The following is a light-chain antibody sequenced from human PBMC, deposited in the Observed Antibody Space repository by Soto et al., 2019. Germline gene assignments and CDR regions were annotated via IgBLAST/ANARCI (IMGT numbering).Light chain of an antibody. CDR2: TNS. CDR1: SSNIGAGYD. Sequence: QSVLTQPPSVSGAPGQGVTISCAGTSSNIGAGYDVHWYQQVPGTAPKLLIYTNSNRPSGVPDRCSGSKSGTSASLAITGLQAADEADYYCQSYDSSLSALVFGGGTKLTVL. J-gene: IGLJ3*02. CDR3: QSYDSSLSALV. V-gene: IGLV1-40*01.